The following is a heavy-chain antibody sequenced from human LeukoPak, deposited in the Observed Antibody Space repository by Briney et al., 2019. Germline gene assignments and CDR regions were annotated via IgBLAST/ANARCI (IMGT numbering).Heavy chain of an antibody. CDR2: IYYSGST. V-gene: IGHV4-39*07. D-gene: IGHD3-22*01. J-gene: IGHJ6*02. CDR1: GGSISSSSYY. Sequence: SETLSLTCTVSGGSISSSSYYWGWIRQPPGKGLEWIGSIYYSGSTYYNPSLKSRVTISVDTSKNQFSLKLSSVTAADTAVYYCARDLTSSGYYEDDYYYYYGMDVWGQGTTVTVSS. CDR3: ARDLTSSGYYEDDYYYYYGMDV.